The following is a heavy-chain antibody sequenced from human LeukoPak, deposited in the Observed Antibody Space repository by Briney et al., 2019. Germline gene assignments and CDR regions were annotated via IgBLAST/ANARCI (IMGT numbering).Heavy chain of an antibody. J-gene: IGHJ5*02. Sequence: SETLSLTCTVSGGSISSGGYYWSWIRQPPGKGLEWIGYIYHSGSTYYNPSLKSRVTISVDRSKNQFSLKLSSVTAADTAVYYCARDSVGATLWFDPWGQGTLVTVSS. CDR3: ARDSVGATLWFDP. D-gene: IGHD1-26*01. CDR2: IYHSGST. CDR1: GGSISSGGYY. V-gene: IGHV4-30-2*01.